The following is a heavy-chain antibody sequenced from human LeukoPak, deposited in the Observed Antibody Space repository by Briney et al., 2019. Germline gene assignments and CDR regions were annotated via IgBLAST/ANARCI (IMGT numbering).Heavy chain of an antibody. CDR3: AKGLSYGFDY. J-gene: IGHJ4*02. V-gene: IGHV3-30*02. CDR2: IRFDGTNK. Sequence: GGSLRLSCAASGFTFSSYGMHWVRQAPGKGLEWVAFIRFDGTNKDYADSVKGRFTISKDNSKDTLYLQMNSLRVEDTAVYYCAKGLSYGFDYWGQGTLVTVSS. CDR1: GFTFSSYG. D-gene: IGHD3-16*01.